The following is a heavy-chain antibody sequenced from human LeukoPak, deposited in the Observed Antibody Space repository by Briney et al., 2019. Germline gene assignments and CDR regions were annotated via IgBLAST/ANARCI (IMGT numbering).Heavy chain of an antibody. V-gene: IGHV3-53*01. D-gene: IGHD3-22*01. CDR2: IYRSGST. CDR3: ARAREYHYDSSGYSY. CDR1: GFAVSTNY. J-gene: IGHJ4*02. Sequence: GGSLRLSCAASGFAVSTNYMTWVRQAPGKGLEWVSAIYRSGSTYYADSVKGRFTISRDNSQNTLFLQMNSLKAEDTAVYYCARAREYHYDSSGYSYWGQGTLVTVSS.